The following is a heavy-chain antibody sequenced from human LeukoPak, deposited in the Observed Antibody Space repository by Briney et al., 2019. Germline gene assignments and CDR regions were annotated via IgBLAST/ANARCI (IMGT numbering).Heavy chain of an antibody. CDR2: ITARADST. CDR3: VRGYSFGPYGMDV. D-gene: IGHD2-15*01. V-gene: IGHV3-23*01. Sequence: GGSLRLSCAASGFTFSNYAMSWVPHAPGKGLEWVLGITARADSTYYADSVKGRVTISRDNSKNTLYLQMSSLRAEDTAVYFCVRGYSFGPYGMDVWGQGTTVTVSS. CDR1: GFTFSNYA. J-gene: IGHJ6*02.